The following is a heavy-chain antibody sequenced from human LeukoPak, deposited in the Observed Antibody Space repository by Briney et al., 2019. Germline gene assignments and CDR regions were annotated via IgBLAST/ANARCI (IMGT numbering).Heavy chain of an antibody. CDR2: INPSSGGT. Sequence: ASVTVSCKVSGYTFTGYYLHWVRQAPGQGLEWMGRINPSSGGTNYAQKFKGRVTMTRDTSINTAYMDLSSLRSDDTAVYYCARGPSGSDYWGQGTLVIVSS. V-gene: IGHV1-2*06. D-gene: IGHD3-10*01. CDR3: ARGPSGSDY. J-gene: IGHJ4*02. CDR1: GYTFTGYY.